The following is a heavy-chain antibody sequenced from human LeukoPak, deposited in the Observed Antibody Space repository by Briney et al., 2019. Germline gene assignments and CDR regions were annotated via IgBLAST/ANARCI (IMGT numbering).Heavy chain of an antibody. Sequence: SQTLSLTCAVSGYSISSGSYWGWIRQPPGKGLEWIGSIFHSGTTYHNPSLTSRVSISVDTSKNQVSLKLSSVTAADTAVYYWARDLSVTAKFDYWGQGTLVTASS. CDR1: GYSISSGSY. J-gene: IGHJ4*02. CDR2: IFHSGTT. D-gene: IGHD5-18*01. CDR3: ARDLSVTAKFDY. V-gene: IGHV4-38-2*01.